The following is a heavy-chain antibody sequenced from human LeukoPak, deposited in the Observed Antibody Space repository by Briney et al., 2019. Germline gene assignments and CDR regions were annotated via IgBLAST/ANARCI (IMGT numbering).Heavy chain of an antibody. CDR1: GGSTSSGSYY. CDR3: ARLGHRYYYYMDV. V-gene: IGHV4-61*02. CDR2: IYTSGST. Sequence: PSQTLSLTCTVSGGSTSSGSYYWSWIRQPAGKGLEWIGRIYTSGSTNYNPSLKSRVTISVDTSKNQFSLKLSSVTAADTAVYYCARLGHRYYYYMDVWGKGTTVTVSS. J-gene: IGHJ6*03.